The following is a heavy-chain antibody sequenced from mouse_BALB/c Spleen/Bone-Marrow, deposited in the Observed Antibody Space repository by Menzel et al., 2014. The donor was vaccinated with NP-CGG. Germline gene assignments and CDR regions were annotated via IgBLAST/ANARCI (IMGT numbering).Heavy chain of an antibody. Sequence: QDQLQQSGAELVKPGASVKLSCTASGYTFTSYWMHWVKQRPGQGLEWIGEINPSNGRTNYNEKFKSKATLTVDKSSSTAYMQLSSLTSEDSAVYYCAREDILYAMDYWGQGTSVTVSS. CDR1: GYTFTSYW. V-gene: IGHV1S81*02. J-gene: IGHJ4*01. CDR3: AREDILYAMDY. CDR2: INPSNGRT.